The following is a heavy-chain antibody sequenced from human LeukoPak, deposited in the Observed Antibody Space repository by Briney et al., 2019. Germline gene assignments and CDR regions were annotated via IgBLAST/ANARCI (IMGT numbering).Heavy chain of an antibody. D-gene: IGHD3-22*01. CDR2: IIPILGIA. CDR3: ARDLRQYYDSSGYCSLFDY. CDR1: GGTFSSYA. V-gene: IGHV1-69*04. Sequence: GASVKASCKASGGTFSSYAISWVRQAPGQGLEWMGRIIPILGIANYAQKFQGRVTITADKSTSTAYMELSSLRSEDTAVYYCARDLRQYYDSSGYCSLFDYWGQGTLVTVSS. J-gene: IGHJ4*02.